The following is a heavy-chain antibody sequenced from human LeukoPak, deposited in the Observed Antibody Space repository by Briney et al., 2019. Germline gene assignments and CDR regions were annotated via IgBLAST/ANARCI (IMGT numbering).Heavy chain of an antibody. CDR1: GYTFTSYG. Sequence: GASVKVSCKASGYTFTSYGISWVRQAPGQGLEWMGWISAYNGNTNYAQKLQGRVTMTTDTSTSTAYMELRSLRSDDTAVYYCARDVLRFLEWLSVRPPINWFDPWGQGTLVTVSS. J-gene: IGHJ5*02. D-gene: IGHD3-3*01. V-gene: IGHV1-18*01. CDR3: ARDVLRFLEWLSVRPPINWFDP. CDR2: ISAYNGNT.